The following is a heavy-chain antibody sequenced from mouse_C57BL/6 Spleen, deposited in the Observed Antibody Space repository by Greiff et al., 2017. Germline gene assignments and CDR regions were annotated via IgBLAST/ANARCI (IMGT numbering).Heavy chain of an antibody. CDR3: ARGGGDLLWLRRKAWFAY. Sequence: QVQLQQSGAELMKPGASVKLSCKATGYTFTGYWIEWVKQRPGHGLEWIGEILPGSGSTNYNEKFKGKAPFTADTSSNTAYMQLSSLTTEDSAIYYGARGGGDLLWLRRKAWFAYWGQGTLVTVSA. CDR2: ILPGSGST. CDR1: GYTFTGYW. D-gene: IGHD2-2*01. V-gene: IGHV1-9*01. J-gene: IGHJ3*01.